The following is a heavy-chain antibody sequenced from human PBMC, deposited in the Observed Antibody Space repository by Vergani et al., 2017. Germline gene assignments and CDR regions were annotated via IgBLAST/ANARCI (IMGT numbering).Heavy chain of an antibody. CDR2: ISAYNGNT. D-gene: IGHD6-25*01. V-gene: IGHV1-18*01. CDR1: GYTFSTYG. J-gene: IGHJ1*01. Sequence: QVQLVQSGAEVKKPGASVKVSCKASGYTFSTYGISWVRQAPGQGLEWMGWISAYNGNTNYPEKFQGRLTMTTDTSTRTAYMELRSLRSDDTAVYYCAGDLIENDTYGLSGYWGPGTLVTVSS. CDR3: AGDLIENDTYGLSGY.